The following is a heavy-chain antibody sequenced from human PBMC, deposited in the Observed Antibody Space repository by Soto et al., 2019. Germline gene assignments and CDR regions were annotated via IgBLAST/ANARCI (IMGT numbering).Heavy chain of an antibody. V-gene: IGHV4-59*01. CDR3: ASAPPYGYVTWFDP. CDR1: GGSISSYY. D-gene: IGHD5-12*01. Sequence: SETLSLTCTVSGGSISSYYWSWIRQPPGKGLEWIGYIYYSGSTNYNPSLKSRVTISVDTSKNQFSLKLSSVTAADTAVYYCASAPPYGYVTWFDPWRQGSLVTVSS. CDR2: IYYSGST. J-gene: IGHJ5*02.